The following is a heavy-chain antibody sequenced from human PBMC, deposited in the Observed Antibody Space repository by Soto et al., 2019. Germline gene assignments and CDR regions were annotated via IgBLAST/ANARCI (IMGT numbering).Heavy chain of an antibody. Sequence: PSETLSLTCTVSGGSISGTSYYWGWIRQPPGKGLEWIGSIYYGGSSYYNPSLKTRVTISVDTSKNQFSLKLRSVTAADTAVFYCARHETLASAGGYWGQGTLVTVS. CDR2: IYYGGSS. CDR3: ARHETLASAGGY. D-gene: IGHD2-15*01. V-gene: IGHV4-39*01. J-gene: IGHJ4*02. CDR1: GGSISGTSYY.